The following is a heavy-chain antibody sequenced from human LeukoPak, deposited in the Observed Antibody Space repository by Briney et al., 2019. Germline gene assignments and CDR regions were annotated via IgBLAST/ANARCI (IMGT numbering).Heavy chain of an antibody. Sequence: SGGSLRLSCAASGFTFSDYYMSWIRQAPGKGLEWVSYISRNSYTNYADSVKGRFTISRDNAKNSLYLQMASLRAADTAVYYCARMGIAAVGAYYFDYWGQGTLVAVSS. CDR3: ARMGIAAVGAYYFDY. J-gene: IGHJ4*02. V-gene: IGHV3-11*06. D-gene: IGHD6-13*01. CDR2: ISRNSYT. CDR1: GFTFSDYY.